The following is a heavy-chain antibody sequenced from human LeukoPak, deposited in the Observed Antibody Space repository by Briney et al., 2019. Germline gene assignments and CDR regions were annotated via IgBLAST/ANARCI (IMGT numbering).Heavy chain of an antibody. D-gene: IGHD1-1*01. CDR3: ARTIGSTLSYFDY. V-gene: IGHV1-18*01. J-gene: IGHJ4*02. Sequence: ASVKVSCKASGYTFSIYGFSWVRQAPGQGLEWMGWISAYNGNTNYAQKLQGRVTLTTDTSTSTTYMELRSLRSDDTAVYYCARTIGSTLSYFDYWGQGTLVTVSS. CDR1: GYTFSIYG. CDR2: ISAYNGNT.